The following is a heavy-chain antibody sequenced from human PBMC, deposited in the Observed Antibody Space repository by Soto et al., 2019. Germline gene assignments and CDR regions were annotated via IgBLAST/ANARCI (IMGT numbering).Heavy chain of an antibody. J-gene: IGHJ5*02. V-gene: IGHV3-23*01. CDR1: GFIFENFG. Sequence: EVVLLESGGGLEQPGGSLRLSCAASGFIFENFGMSWVRQAPGKGLEWISSISGSGFKKYYADSVKGRLTISRDNSKSKVYLELNNLSAEDTAVYHCAKNQGVELVPLATVDWFDPWGQGSVVTVSS. CDR3: AKNQGVELVPLATVDWFDP. D-gene: IGHD1-26*01. CDR2: ISGSGFKK.